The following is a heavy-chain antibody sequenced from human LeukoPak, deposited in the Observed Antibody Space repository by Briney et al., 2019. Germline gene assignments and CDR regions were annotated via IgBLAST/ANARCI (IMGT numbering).Heavy chain of an antibody. D-gene: IGHD6-6*01. CDR1: GFTFGDYH. V-gene: IGHV3-49*04. Sequence: GGSLRLSCTASGFTFGDYHMSWVRQAPGKGLEWVGFIRSKAYGGTTEYAASVKGRFTISRDDSKSIAYPQMNSLKTEDTAVYYCSRVGAIAARPFDYWGQGTLVTVSS. J-gene: IGHJ4*02. CDR2: IRSKAYGGTT. CDR3: SRVGAIAARPFDY.